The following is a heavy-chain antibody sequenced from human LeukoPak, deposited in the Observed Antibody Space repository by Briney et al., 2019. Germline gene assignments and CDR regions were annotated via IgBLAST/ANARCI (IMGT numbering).Heavy chain of an antibody. Sequence: GASVKVSCKASGYTFTSYDINWVRQATGQGLEWMGWMNPNSGNTGYAQKFQGRVTMTRNTSISTAYMELSSLRSGDTAVYYCARAGGYSYGSPHNWFDPWGQGTLVTVSS. CDR1: GYTFTSYD. CDR3: ARAGGYSYGSPHNWFDP. CDR2: MNPNSGNT. J-gene: IGHJ5*02. V-gene: IGHV1-8*01. D-gene: IGHD5-18*01.